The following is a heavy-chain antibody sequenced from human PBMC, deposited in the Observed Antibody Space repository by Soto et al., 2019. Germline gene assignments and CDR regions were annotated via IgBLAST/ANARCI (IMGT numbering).Heavy chain of an antibody. CDR3: ARRAVVAVTGSLDNWLDP. V-gene: IGHV4-59*01. CDR2: VYRSGNT. Sequence: SETLSLTCTVSGDSITSYNWNWLRQPPGKALEWIGYVYRSGNTNYNPSLKSRVNISVDTSRNQFSLKVNFVTAADTAMYYCARRAVVAVTGSLDNWLDPWGQGILVTVSS. J-gene: IGHJ5*02. D-gene: IGHD2-21*01. CDR1: GDSITSYN.